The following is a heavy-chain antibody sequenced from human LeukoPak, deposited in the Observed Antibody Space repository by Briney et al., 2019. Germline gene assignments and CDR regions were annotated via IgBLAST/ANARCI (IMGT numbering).Heavy chain of an antibody. CDR3: AKDYSGSYSPDY. V-gene: IGHV3-23*01. CDR1: GFTFSSYA. D-gene: IGHD1-26*01. J-gene: IGHJ4*02. Sequence: SGGSLRLSCAASGFTFSSYAMSWVRQAPGKGLEWVSAISGSGGSTYYADSVTGRFTISRDNSKNTLYLQMNSLRAEDTAVYYCAKDYSGSYSPDYWGQGTLVTVSS. CDR2: ISGSGGST.